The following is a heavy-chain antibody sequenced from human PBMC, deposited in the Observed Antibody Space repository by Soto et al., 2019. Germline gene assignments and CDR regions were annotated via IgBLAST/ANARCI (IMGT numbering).Heavy chain of an antibody. J-gene: IGHJ4*02. CDR1: GFTFSTYA. CDR2: ISYDGGNK. Sequence: QVHLVESGGGVVQPGRSLRLSCAASGFTFSTYAMHWVRQAPGKGLEWVSLISYDGGNKYYADSVKGRFTISRDNSKNTLYLQMNSLRTEDTAVYYCASAYGDYYFDYWGQGTLVTVSS. D-gene: IGHD4-17*01. CDR3: ASAYGDYYFDY. V-gene: IGHV3-30-3*01.